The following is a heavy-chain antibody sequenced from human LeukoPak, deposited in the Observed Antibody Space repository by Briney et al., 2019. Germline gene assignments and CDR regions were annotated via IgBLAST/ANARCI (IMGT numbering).Heavy chain of an antibody. CDR2: INPSGGST. Sequence: GASVKVSCKASGYTFTSYYMHWVRQAAGQGLEWMGIINPSGGSTSYAQKFQGRVTMTRDTSTSTVYMELSSLRSEDTAVYYCARGLINGELGFNWFDPWGQGTLVTVSS. CDR1: GYTFTSYY. J-gene: IGHJ5*02. D-gene: IGHD1-26*01. V-gene: IGHV1-46*01. CDR3: ARGLINGELGFNWFDP.